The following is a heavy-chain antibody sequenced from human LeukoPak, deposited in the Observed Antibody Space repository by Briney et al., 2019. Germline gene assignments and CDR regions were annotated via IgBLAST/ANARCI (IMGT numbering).Heavy chain of an antibody. CDR2: ISSSSSYI. CDR3: ARGGRGGYCSGGSCYSGHGMDV. D-gene: IGHD2-15*01. CDR1: GFTFSSYS. Sequence: GGSLRLSCAASGFTFSSYSMNWVRQAPGKGLEWVSSISSSSSYIYYADSVKGRFTISGDNAKNSLYLQMNSLRAEDTAVYYCARGGRGGYCSGGSCYSGHGMDVWGKGTTVTVSS. V-gene: IGHV3-21*01. J-gene: IGHJ6*04.